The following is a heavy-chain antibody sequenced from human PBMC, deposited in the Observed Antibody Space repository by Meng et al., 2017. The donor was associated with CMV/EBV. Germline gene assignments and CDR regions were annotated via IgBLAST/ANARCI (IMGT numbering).Heavy chain of an antibody. CDR3: ARRNNYNYYYYGMDV. D-gene: IGHD4-11*01. Sequence: ASVKVSCKASGYTFTSYAMHWVRQAPGQRLERMGWISAYNGNTNYAQKLQGRVTMTTDTSTSTAYMELRSLRSDDTAVYYCARRNNYNYYYYGMDVWGQGTTVTVSS. V-gene: IGHV1-18*01. J-gene: IGHJ6*02. CDR2: ISAYNGNT. CDR1: GYTFTSYA.